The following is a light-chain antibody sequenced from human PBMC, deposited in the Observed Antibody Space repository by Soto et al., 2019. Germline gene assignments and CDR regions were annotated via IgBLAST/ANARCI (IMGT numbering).Light chain of an antibody. CDR2: KAS. V-gene: IGKV1-5*03. CDR3: QQYNTYSRT. J-gene: IGKJ2*02. CDR1: QSISSW. Sequence: DIQMTQSPSTLSASVGDRVTITCRASQSISSWLAWYQHKPGKAPKLLIYKASTLEGGVPSRFSGSGSGTEFTLTISSLQPEDFGTYYCQQYNTYSRTFGQGTKVEIK.